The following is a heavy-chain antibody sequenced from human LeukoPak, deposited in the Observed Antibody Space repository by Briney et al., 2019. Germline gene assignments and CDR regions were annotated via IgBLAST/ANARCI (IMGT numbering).Heavy chain of an antibody. CDR1: GFTFDDYG. CDR2: IRRKPSGGTT. D-gene: IGHD1-1*01. CDR3: TRGVGYTYGWSD. Sequence: PGGSLRLSCAASGFTFDDYGMAWVRQAPGKGLEWVGFIRRKPSGGTTDYAAFVKGRFTISRDNSKSIVYLQMNSLDSEDTAMYYCTRGVGYTYGWSDWGQGTLVTVSS. V-gene: IGHV3-49*04. J-gene: IGHJ4*02.